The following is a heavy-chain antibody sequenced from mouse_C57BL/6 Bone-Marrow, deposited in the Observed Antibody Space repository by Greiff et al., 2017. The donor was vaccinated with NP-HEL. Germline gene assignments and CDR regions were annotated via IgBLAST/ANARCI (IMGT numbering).Heavy chain of an antibody. CDR2: IDPETGGT. D-gene: IGHD1-1*01. J-gene: IGHJ1*03. V-gene: IGHV1-15*01. CDR3: TRDYGSYYWYFDV. CDR1: GYTFTDYE. Sequence: VQGVESGAELVRPGASVTLSCKASGYTFTDYEMHWVKQTPVHGLEWIGAIDPETGGTAYNQKFKGKAILTADKSSSTAYMELRSLTSEDSAVYYCTRDYGSYYWYFDVWGTGTTVTVSS.